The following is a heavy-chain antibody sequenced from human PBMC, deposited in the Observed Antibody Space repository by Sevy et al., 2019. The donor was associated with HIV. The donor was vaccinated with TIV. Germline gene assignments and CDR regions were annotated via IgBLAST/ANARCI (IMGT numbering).Heavy chain of an antibody. D-gene: IGHD1-26*01. CDR2: IYYNGHV. Sequence: SETLSLTCTVSGGSISSLYWNWIRQPPGKGLEWIANIYYNGHVNYNPSLKSRVTLSLDTSKNQFSLSLSSVTAADTAMYYCAGDNAWGRVYSWGQGTLVTVSS. CDR3: AGDNAWGRVYS. J-gene: IGHJ4*02. V-gene: IGHV4-59*08. CDR1: GGSISSLY.